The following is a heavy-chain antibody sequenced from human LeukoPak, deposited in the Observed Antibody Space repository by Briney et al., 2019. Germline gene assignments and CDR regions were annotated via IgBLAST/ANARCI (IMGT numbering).Heavy chain of an antibody. Sequence: GGSLRLSCAASGFTFSSYSMNRVRQAPGRGLEWVSSISSSSSYIYYADSVKGRFTISRDNAKNSLYLQMNSLRAEDTAVYYCAREVGGSGSYYDYWGQGTLVTVSS. CDR1: GFTFSSYS. CDR2: ISSSSSYI. D-gene: IGHD3-10*01. J-gene: IGHJ4*02. CDR3: AREVGGSGSYYDY. V-gene: IGHV3-21*01.